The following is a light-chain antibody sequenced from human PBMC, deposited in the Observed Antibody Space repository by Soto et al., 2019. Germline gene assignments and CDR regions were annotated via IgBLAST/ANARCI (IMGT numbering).Light chain of an antibody. CDR3: CSYAGTSTHTV. Sequence: QSALTQPASVSGSPGQSITISCTGTSSDVGSYNFVSWYQQHPGKAPKMIIYEVSKRPSGISDRFSGSKSGSTASLTISGLQAEDEADYYCCSYAGTSTHTVFGGGTQLTVL. J-gene: IGLJ7*01. CDR2: EVS. CDR1: SSDVGSYNF. V-gene: IGLV2-23*02.